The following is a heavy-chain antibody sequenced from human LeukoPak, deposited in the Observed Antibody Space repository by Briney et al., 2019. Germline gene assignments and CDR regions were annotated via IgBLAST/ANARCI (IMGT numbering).Heavy chain of an antibody. V-gene: IGHV3-48*01. J-gene: IGHJ3*02. CDR3: AGDSAHRYYDILTGYPKPHDAFDI. CDR1: GFTFSSYS. Sequence: PGGSLRLSCAASGFTFSSYSMNWVRQAPGKGLEWVSYISSSSSTIYYADSVKGRFTISRDNAKNSLYLQMNSLRAEDTAVYYCAGDSAHRYYDILTGYPKPHDAFDIWGQGTMVTVSS. D-gene: IGHD3-9*01. CDR2: ISSSSSTI.